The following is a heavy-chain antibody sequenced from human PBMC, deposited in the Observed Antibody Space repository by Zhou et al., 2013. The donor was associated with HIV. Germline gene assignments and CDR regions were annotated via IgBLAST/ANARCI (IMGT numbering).Heavy chain of an antibody. CDR1: GYTFTGYY. V-gene: IGHV1-2*02. Sequence: QVQLVQSGAEVKKPGASVKVSCKASGYTFTGYYMHWVRQAPGQGLEWMGWINPNSGGTNYAQKFQGRVTMTRDTSISTAYMELSRLRSDDTAVYYCARVPAANVLRYAEYFQHWGQGTLVTVSS. CDR3: ARVPAANVLRYAEYFQH. J-gene: IGHJ1*01. D-gene: IGHD2-2*01. CDR2: INPNSGGT.